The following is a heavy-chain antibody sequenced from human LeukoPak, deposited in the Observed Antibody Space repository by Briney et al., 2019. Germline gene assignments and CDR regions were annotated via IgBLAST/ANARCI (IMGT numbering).Heavy chain of an antibody. Sequence: GGSLRLSCAASGFTVSSNYMSWVRQAPGKGLEWVSVIYSDGTTYYADSVKGRFTISRDNSKNALYLQMNSLRAEDTAVYYCARDQVAGTGTDYWGRGTLVTVSS. V-gene: IGHV3-53*01. J-gene: IGHJ4*02. D-gene: IGHD6-19*01. CDR2: IYSDGTT. CDR3: ARDQVAGTGTDY. CDR1: GFTVSSNY.